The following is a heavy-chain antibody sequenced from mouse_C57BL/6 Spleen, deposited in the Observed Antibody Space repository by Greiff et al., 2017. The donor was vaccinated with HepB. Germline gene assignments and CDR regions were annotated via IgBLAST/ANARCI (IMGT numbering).Heavy chain of an antibody. CDR3: ARWPRRTYFDY. CDR1: GYTFTDYY. V-gene: IGHV1-26*01. J-gene: IGHJ2*01. Sequence: EVKLMESGPELVKPGASVKISCKASGYTFTDYYMNWVKQSHGKSLEWIGDINPNNGGTSYNQKFKGKATLTVDKSSSTAYMELRSLTSEDSAVYYCARWPRRTYFDYWGQGTTLTVSS. CDR2: INPNNGGT.